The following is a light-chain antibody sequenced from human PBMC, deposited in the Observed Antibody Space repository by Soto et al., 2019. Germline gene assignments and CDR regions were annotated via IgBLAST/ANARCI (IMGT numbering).Light chain of an antibody. CDR2: GAS. J-gene: IGKJ1*01. CDR3: QHHNSYSQT. CDR1: QSIRHY. Sequence: DIQMTQSPPTLSASVGDRVTITCRASQSIRHYLAWYQQMPGKAPKLLIYGASTLQSGVPSRLSGSGSGTEFTLTISSLQPDDFGTYFCQHHNSYSQTFGQGTKVDI. V-gene: IGKV1-5*01.